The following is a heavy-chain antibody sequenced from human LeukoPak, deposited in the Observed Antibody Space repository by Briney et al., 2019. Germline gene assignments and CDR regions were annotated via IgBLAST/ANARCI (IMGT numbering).Heavy chain of an antibody. Sequence: GGSLRLSCAASGFTFSTYSMNWVRQAPGKGLEWVSSISYSSRYIDYADSVKGRFTISRDNAKNSLYLQMNSLRAEDTAVYYCARDYLGYNFLPEYWGQGTLVAVSS. CDR2: ISYSSRYI. D-gene: IGHD5-24*01. CDR1: GFTFSTYS. V-gene: IGHV3-21*01. J-gene: IGHJ4*02. CDR3: ARDYLGYNFLPEY.